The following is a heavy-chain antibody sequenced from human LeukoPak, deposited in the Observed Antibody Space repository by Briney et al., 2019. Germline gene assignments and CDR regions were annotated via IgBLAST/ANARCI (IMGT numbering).Heavy chain of an antibody. D-gene: IGHD3-3*01. CDR2: ISSSSSTI. CDR1: GLTFSSYS. CDR3: ARDRSGDDGFWSGYYTNYFDP. J-gene: IGHJ5*02. Sequence: GGSLRLSCAASGLTFSSYSMNWVRQAPGKGLEWVSYISSSSSTIYYADSVKGRFTISRDNAKNSLYLQMNSLRAEDTAVYYCARDRSGDDGFWSGYYTNYFDPWGQGTLVTVSS. V-gene: IGHV3-48*01.